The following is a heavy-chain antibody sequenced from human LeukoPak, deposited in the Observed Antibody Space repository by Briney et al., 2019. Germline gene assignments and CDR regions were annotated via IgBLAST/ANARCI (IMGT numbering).Heavy chain of an antibody. J-gene: IGHJ4*02. D-gene: IGHD3-16*01. V-gene: IGHV3-23*01. Sequence: EGSLRLSCAASGFTFSSYAMSWVRQAPGKGLEWVSAISGSGGSTHYADSVKGRFTISRDNSKNTLYLQMNSLRAEDTAVYYCAKDQGARVITVWDYWGQGTLVTVSS. CDR3: AKDQGARVITVWDY. CDR2: ISGSGGST. CDR1: GFTFSSYA.